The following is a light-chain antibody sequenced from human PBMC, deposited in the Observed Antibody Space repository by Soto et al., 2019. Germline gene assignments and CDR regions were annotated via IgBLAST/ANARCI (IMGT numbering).Light chain of an antibody. J-gene: IGKJ1*01. Sequence: DIQMTQSPSTLSASVGDRVTITCRASQSIGSWLAWYQQRPGKAPKLLIYKASSLESGVPSRFSGSRSGTEFTLTISSLQPDDFATYYCQQYDTYSWTFGQGTKVEIK. CDR2: KAS. V-gene: IGKV1-5*03. CDR1: QSIGSW. CDR3: QQYDTYSWT.